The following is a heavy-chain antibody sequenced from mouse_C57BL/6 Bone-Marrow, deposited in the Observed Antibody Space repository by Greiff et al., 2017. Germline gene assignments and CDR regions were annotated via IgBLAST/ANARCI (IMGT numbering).Heavy chain of an antibody. J-gene: IGHJ1*03. CDR2: INPYNGDT. V-gene: IGHV1-20*01. CDR3: ASSYYCSSYWYFDV. Sequence: EVQLQQSGPELVKPGDSVKISCKASGYSFTGYFMNWVMQSPGKSLEWIGRINPYNGDTFYNQKFKGKATLTVDTSSSTAHMELRSLTSEDSAVYYCASSYYCSSYWYFDVWGTGTTVTVSS. CDR1: GYSFTGYF. D-gene: IGHD1-1*01.